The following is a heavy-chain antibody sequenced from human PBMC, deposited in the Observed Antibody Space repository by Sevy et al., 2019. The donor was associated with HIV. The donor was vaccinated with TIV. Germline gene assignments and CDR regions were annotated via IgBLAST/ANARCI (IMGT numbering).Heavy chain of an antibody. CDR1: GYTFTGYY. V-gene: IGHV1-2*02. D-gene: IGHD3-22*01. CDR2: INPNSGGT. Sequence: ASVKVSCKASGYTFTGYYMHWVRQAPGQGLEWMGWINPNSGGTNCAQKFQGRVTMTRDTSISTAYMELSRLRSDDTAVYYCARDEGGIVVVRHPYGMDVWGQGTTVTVSS. J-gene: IGHJ6*02. CDR3: ARDEGGIVVVRHPYGMDV.